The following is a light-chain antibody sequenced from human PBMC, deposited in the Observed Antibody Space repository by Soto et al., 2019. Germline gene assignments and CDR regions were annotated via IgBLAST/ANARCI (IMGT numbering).Light chain of an antibody. CDR1: ESVSNNY. CDR3: QQYGSSGT. Sequence: ENVLTHSPDTLSLSQGERATLSCRASESVSNNYLAWYKQKPGQAPRLLIYGASNRATGIPDRFSGSGSGTDFTLTISRLEPEDFAVYYCQQYGSSGTFGQGTKVDIK. J-gene: IGKJ1*01. V-gene: IGKV3-20*01. CDR2: GAS.